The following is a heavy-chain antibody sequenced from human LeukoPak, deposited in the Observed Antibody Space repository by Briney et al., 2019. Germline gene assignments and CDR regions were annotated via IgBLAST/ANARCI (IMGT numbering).Heavy chain of an antibody. D-gene: IGHD2-2*01. V-gene: IGHV3-30*18. CDR3: AKDWRWHQPIYGMNV. CDR1: GFSFSNYG. Sequence: GTSLRLSCVASGFSFSNYGIHWGRQAPGKGLEWVAFISYDGSNQYYTDSVKGRFTISRDNSKNTLFLQMNSLRPEDTATYYCAKDWRWHQPIYGMNVWGQGTTVTVSS. CDR2: ISYDGSNQ. J-gene: IGHJ6*02.